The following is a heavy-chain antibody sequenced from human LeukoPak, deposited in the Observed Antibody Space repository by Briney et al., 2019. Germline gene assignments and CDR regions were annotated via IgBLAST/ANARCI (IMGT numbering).Heavy chain of an antibody. V-gene: IGHV3-30*04. J-gene: IGHJ3*02. Sequence: PGGSLRLSCAASGFIFNNYAMHWVRQAPGKGLEWVAFISYEGRDKCYADSVKGRFTISRDNSENTLYLQMNSLRPEDTAVYFCTREVNAFDIWGQGTMVTVSS. CDR3: TREVNAFDI. CDR1: GFIFNNYA. CDR2: ISYEGRDK.